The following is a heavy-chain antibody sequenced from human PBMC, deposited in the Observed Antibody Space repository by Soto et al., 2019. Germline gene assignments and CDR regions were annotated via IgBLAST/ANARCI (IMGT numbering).Heavy chain of an antibody. CDR1: GASISNYY. D-gene: IGHD3-10*02. J-gene: IGHJ4*02. Sequence: SETLSLTCTVSGASISNYYWSWIRQPAGKGLEWIGRIYTRETITYNPSLKSRVTMSVETSKNQFSLNLSSVTAADTAIYYCATITYVGGTDYWGQGTLVTVSS. V-gene: IGHV4-4*07. CDR3: ATITYVGGTDY. CDR2: IYTRETI.